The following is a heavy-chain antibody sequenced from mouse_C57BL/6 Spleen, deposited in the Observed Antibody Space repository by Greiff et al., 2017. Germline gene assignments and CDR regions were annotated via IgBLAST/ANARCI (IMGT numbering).Heavy chain of an antibody. V-gene: IGHV5-16*02. J-gene: IGHJ2*01. CDR1: GFTFSDYY. D-gene: IGHD4-1*01. Sequence: VQLVESEGGLVQPGSSMNLSCTASGFTFSDYYMAWVRQVPEKGLEWVANINYDGSSTYYLDSLKSRFIISRDNAKNILYLQMSSLKSEDTATYYCARRRLGNYFDYWGQGTTLTVSS. CDR3: ARRRLGNYFDY. CDR2: INYDGSST.